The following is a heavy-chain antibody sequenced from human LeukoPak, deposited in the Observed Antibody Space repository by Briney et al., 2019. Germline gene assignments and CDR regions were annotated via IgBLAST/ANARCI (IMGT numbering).Heavy chain of an antibody. D-gene: IGHD3-22*01. CDR1: GGTFSSYA. Sequence: SVKVSCKASGGTFSSYAISWVRQAPGQGLEWMGRIIPIFGTANYAQKFQGRVTITADKSTSTAYMELSSLGSEDTAVYYCARDSSGYYLTFDYWGQGTLVTVSS. V-gene: IGHV1-69*06. CDR3: ARDSSGYYLTFDY. CDR2: IIPIFGTA. J-gene: IGHJ4*02.